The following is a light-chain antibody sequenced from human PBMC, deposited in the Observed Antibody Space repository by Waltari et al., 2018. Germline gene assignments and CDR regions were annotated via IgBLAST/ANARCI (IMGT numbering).Light chain of an antibody. CDR1: QSISIY. Sequence: DIQMTQSPSSLSASVGDRVTITCRASQSISIYLNWYQQKPGKAPKLLIYSASSLQSGVPSRFSGSGSGTDFTLTIVSLQPEDFATYFCLQHNTYPFTFGPGTKVDV. CDR2: SAS. CDR3: LQHNTYPFT. V-gene: IGKV1-17*01. J-gene: IGKJ3*01.